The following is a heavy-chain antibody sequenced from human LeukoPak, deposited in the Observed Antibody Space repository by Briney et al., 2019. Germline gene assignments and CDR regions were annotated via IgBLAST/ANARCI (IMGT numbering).Heavy chain of an antibody. V-gene: IGHV3-20*04. J-gene: IGHJ4*02. D-gene: IGHD2-2*01. Sequence: GGSLRLSCTASGFAFDEHGMSWVRQAPGKGLEWVSGINWCGGSTDYAHPLKGRFTISRDNAKNSLYLQLDSLRADDTALYYCASALITSPYDLDYWGQGTLVTVSS. CDR2: INWCGGST. CDR1: GFAFDEHG. CDR3: ASALITSPYDLDY.